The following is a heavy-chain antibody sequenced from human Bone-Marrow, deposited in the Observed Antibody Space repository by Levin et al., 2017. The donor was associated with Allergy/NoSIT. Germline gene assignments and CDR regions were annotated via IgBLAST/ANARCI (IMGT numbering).Heavy chain of an antibody. V-gene: IGHV3-11*01. Sequence: GGSLRLSCEASGFSFIEYYMTWIRQAPGKGLEWVSHISTSGSTMYYADSVKGRFTISRDNAKNSLSLVMNSLRAEDTAVYYCARVGPKSFQTFSYYYTMDVWGQGTTVSVSS. CDR3: ARVGPKSFQTFSYYYTMDV. CDR1: GFSFIEYY. J-gene: IGHJ6*02. CDR2: ISTSGSTM. D-gene: IGHD3-16*01.